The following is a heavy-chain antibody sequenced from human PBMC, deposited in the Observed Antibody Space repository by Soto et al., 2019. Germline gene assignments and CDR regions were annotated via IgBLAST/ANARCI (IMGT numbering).Heavy chain of an antibody. CDR1: GGSFGNSA. CDR3: AAGVIWIGYFTVDS. V-gene: IGHV1-69*01. J-gene: IGHJ4*02. CDR2: FITVYRTL. D-gene: IGHD3-3*01. Sequence: QVLLVQSGAEVKKPGSSVKISCKASGGSFGNSAINWVRQTPGQGLEWLGGFITVYRTLNYAQKFQGRVTITADESTGTAYMTLNSLASNDTAVYYCAAGVIWIGYFTVDSWGQGTRVTVSS.